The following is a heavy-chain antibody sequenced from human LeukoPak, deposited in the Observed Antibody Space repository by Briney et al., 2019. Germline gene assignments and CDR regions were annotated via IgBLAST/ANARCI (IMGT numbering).Heavy chain of an antibody. CDR2: INPNSGGT. V-gene: IGHV1-2*02. Sequence: ASVKVSCKASGYTFTGYYMHWVRQAPGQGLEWMGWINPNSGGTNYAKKFQGRVTMTRDTSISTAYMELSRLRSDDTAVYYCARDILGYSSSWPTRKDWFDPWGQGTLVTVSS. CDR1: GYTFTGYY. D-gene: IGHD6-13*01. J-gene: IGHJ5*02. CDR3: ARDILGYSSSWPTRKDWFDP.